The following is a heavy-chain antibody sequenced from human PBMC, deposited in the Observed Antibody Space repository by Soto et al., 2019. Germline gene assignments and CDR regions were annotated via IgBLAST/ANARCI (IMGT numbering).Heavy chain of an antibody. V-gene: IGHV4-30-4*01. CDR3: ASFQDIVVVPAAYGMDV. CDR2: IYYSGST. D-gene: IGHD2-2*01. Sequence: SETLSLTCTVSGGSISSGDYYWSWIRQPPGKGLEWIRYIYYSGSTYYNPSLKSRVTISVDTSKNQFSLKLSSVTAADTAVYYCASFQDIVVVPAAYGMDVWGQGTTVTVSS. CDR1: GGSISSGDYY. J-gene: IGHJ6*02.